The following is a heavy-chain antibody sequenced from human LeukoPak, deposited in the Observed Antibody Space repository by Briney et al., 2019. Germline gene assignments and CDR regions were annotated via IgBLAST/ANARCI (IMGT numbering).Heavy chain of an antibody. Sequence: PGASLRLSCAASGFTFSNYAMRWVRQAPGKGLEWVSAITGSGGNTYYADSVKGRFTISRDNSKNTVFLQMNSLRAEDTAVYYCAKWGAYYVLTGYYVSDYWGQGTLVTVSS. J-gene: IGHJ4*02. D-gene: IGHD3-9*01. V-gene: IGHV3-23*01. CDR3: AKWGAYYVLTGYYVSDY. CDR1: GFTFSNYA. CDR2: ITGSGGNT.